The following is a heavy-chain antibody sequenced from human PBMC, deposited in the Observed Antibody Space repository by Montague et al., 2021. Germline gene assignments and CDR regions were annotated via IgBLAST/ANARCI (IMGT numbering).Heavy chain of an antibody. CDR3: ANQDYHISGNSYRAFDP. J-gene: IGHJ5*02. CDR2: MFFGGAT. CDR1: GGSIINAH. D-gene: IGHD3-10*01. Sequence: SETLSLTCTVSGGSIINAHWSWVRQPPGKGLEWIGCMFFGGATSYNPSLKSRVTMSIDTSTNQFSLKLSSVTAADTAVYYCANQDYHISGNSYRAFDPWGQGTLVTVSP. V-gene: IGHV4-59*08.